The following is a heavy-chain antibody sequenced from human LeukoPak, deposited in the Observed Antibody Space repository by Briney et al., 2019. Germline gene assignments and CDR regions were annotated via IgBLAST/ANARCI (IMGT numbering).Heavy chain of an antibody. D-gene: IGHD3-10*01. V-gene: IGHV4-30-4*01. Sequence: PSETLSLACTVSGGSISSGDYYWSWIRQPPGKGLEWIGYIYYSGSTYYNPSLKSRVTISVDTSKNQFPLKLSSVTAADTAVYYCARDFMVRGVIYGMDVWGQGTTVTVSS. CDR3: ARDFMVRGVIYGMDV. J-gene: IGHJ6*02. CDR1: GGSISSGDYY. CDR2: IYYSGST.